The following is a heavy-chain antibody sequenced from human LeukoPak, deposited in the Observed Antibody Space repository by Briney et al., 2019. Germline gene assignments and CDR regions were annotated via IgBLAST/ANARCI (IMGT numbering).Heavy chain of an antibody. D-gene: IGHD3-3*01. CDR1: GYTFTGYY. Sequence: ASVKVSCKASGYTFTGYYMHWVRQAPGQGLEWMGRINPNSGGTNYAQKFQGRVTMTRDTSISTAYMELSRLRSDDTAVYYCARAIITIFGVVLREYYYYYMDVWGKGTTVTVSS. V-gene: IGHV1-2*06. CDR3: ARAIITIFGVVLREYYYYYMDV. J-gene: IGHJ6*03. CDR2: INPNSGGT.